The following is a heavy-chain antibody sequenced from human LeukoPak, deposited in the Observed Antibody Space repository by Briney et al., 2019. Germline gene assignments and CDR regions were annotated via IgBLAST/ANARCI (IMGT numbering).Heavy chain of an antibody. D-gene: IGHD4-23*01. V-gene: IGHV1-69*13. J-gene: IGHJ4*02. Sequence: GASVKVSCKASGYTFTSYAMNWVRQAPGQGLEWMGGIIPIFGTANYAQKFQGRVTITADESTSTAYMELSSLRSEDTAVYYCARVGYDYGGLIPHFDYWGQGTLVTVSS. CDR2: IIPIFGTA. CDR1: GYTFTSYA. CDR3: ARVGYDYGGLIPHFDY.